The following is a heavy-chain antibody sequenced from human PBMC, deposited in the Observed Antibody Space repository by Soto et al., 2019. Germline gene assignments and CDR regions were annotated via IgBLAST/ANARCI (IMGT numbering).Heavy chain of an antibody. J-gene: IGHJ4*02. V-gene: IGHV5-10-1*01. Sequence: SVKISCKGSAYSFAGYWITWLRQKPGKGLEWMGRIDPSDSQTYYSPSFRGHVTISVTKSITTVFLQWSSLRASDTAMYYCPRQIYDSDKPPNLQYYVDSWGEGSPVTVSS. CDR1: AYSFAGYW. CDR3: PRQIYDSDKPPNLQYYVDS. CDR2: IDPSDSQT. D-gene: IGHD3-22*01.